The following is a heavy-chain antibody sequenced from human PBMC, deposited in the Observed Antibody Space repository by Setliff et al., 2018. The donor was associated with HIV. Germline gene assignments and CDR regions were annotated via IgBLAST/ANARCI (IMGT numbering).Heavy chain of an antibody. CDR1: GFTVSRYY. CDR2: IYSGGTT. CDR3: ARDRGRGMAPSGILDYYYLDV. J-gene: IGHJ6*03. Sequence: GGSLRLSCAASGFTVSRYYMSWVRQAPGKGLEWVSIIYSGGTTYYADSVKGRFIISRHNSNNTLYLQMNSLRAEDSAMYYCARDRGRGMAPSGILDYYYLDVWGDGTTVTVSS. D-gene: IGHD6-13*01. V-gene: IGHV3-53*04.